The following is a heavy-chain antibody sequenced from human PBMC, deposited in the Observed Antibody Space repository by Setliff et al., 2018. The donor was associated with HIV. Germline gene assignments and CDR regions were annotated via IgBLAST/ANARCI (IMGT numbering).Heavy chain of an antibody. CDR1: GGSISSGSYY. V-gene: IGHV4-61*09. D-gene: IGHD6-13*01. J-gene: IGHJ5*02. CDR2: IYTSGST. CDR3: ARAMGDSSSWYGFDP. Sequence: PSETLSLTCTVSGGSISSGSYYWSWIRQPAGKGLEWIGHIYTSGSTNYNPSLKSRVTISVDTSKSQFSLKLSSVTAADTAVYYCARAMGDSSSWYGFDPWGQGTLVTVSS.